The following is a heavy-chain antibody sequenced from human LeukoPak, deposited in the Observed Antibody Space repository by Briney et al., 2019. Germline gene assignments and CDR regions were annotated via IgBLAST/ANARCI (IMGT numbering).Heavy chain of an antibody. D-gene: IGHD6-19*01. CDR2: IYYSGTT. Sequence: PSETMSLTCAVYGGSISSGDYYWDWIRQPPGKGQQWIGSIYYSGTTYYNPFLKSRLTISRDTSKNQFSLKLSSVTTADTAVYYCARHASGWYTDWGQGTLVTVSS. V-gene: IGHV4-39*01. CDR3: ARHASGWYTD. J-gene: IGHJ1*01. CDR1: GGSISSGDYY.